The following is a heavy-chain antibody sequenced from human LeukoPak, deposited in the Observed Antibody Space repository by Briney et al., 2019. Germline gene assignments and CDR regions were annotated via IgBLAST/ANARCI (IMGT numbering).Heavy chain of an antibody. D-gene: IGHD4-17*01. V-gene: IGHV1-2*02. CDR3: AREGDYGDHRPDFDI. J-gene: IGHJ3*02. Sequence: VASVKVSCKASGYTFNGYYLHWVRQAPGQGLEWMGWINPNSGGTNYAQKFQGRVTMTRDTSISTAYMELSRLRSDDTAVYYCAREGDYGDHRPDFDIWGQGTMVTVSS. CDR1: GYTFNGYY. CDR2: INPNSGGT.